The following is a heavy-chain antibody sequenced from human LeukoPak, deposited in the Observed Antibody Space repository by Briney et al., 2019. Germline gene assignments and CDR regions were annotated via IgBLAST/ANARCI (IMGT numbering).Heavy chain of an antibody. CDR1: GGSISSYY. CDR2: IYYSGST. Sequence: SETLSLTCTVSGGSISSYYWGWIRQPPGKGLEWIGSIYYSGSTYYNPSLKSRVTISVDTSKNQFSLKLSSVTAADTAVYYCARDASYYYDSSANVLFDYWGQGTLVTVSS. CDR3: ARDASYYYDSSANVLFDY. J-gene: IGHJ4*02. V-gene: IGHV4-39*07. D-gene: IGHD3-22*01.